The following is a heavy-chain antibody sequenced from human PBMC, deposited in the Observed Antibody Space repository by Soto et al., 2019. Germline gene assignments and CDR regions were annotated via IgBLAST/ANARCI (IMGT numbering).Heavy chain of an antibody. CDR2: IYPGDSNT. J-gene: IGHJ4*02. Sequence: GESLKISCTGSGYSFTNYWIGWVRQMPGKGLEWMGIIYPGDSNTRYSPSFQGQVTISADKSISTAYLQWSSLKASDTAMYYCAKQRYRSSTACYTVDYWGQGTLVTVSS. V-gene: IGHV5-51*01. D-gene: IGHD2-2*02. CDR1: GYSFTNYW. CDR3: AKQRYRSSTACYTVDY.